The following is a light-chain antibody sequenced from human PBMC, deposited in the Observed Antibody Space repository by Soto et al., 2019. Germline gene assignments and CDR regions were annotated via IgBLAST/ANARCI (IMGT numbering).Light chain of an antibody. CDR1: ESVSSN. CDR2: GAS. Sequence: EIVMTQSPATLSVSPGERATLSCRASESVSSNLAWYQQKPGQAPRLLIYGASTRATGIPVRFSGSGSGTEFTLTISSLQSEEFAVYYCQQYNNWPLPYTFGQGTKLEIK. CDR3: QQYNNWPLPYT. J-gene: IGKJ2*01. V-gene: IGKV3-15*01.